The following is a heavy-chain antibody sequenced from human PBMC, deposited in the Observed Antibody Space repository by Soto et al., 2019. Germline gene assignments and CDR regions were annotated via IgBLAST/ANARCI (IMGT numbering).Heavy chain of an antibody. CDR2: ISWDGGST. D-gene: IGHD2-2*01. V-gene: IGHV3-43*01. CDR1: GFTFDDYT. CDR3: AKDMSCGSTSCHHYYYYYGMDV. J-gene: IGHJ6*02. Sequence: PGGSLRLSCAASGFTFDDYTMHWVRQAPGKGLEWVSLISWDGGSTYYADSVKGRFAISRDNSKNSLYLQMNSLRTEDTALYYCAKDMSCGSTSCHHYYYYYGMDVWGQGTTVTVSS.